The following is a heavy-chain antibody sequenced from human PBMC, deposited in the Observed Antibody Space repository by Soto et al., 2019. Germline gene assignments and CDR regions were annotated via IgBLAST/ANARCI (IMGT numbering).Heavy chain of an antibody. Sequence: QVQLVQSGAEVKKPGSSLKVSCKASGGTFSSHTISWVRLAPGQGLEWMGSTLPILGITNYAQNFQGRVTLTADKSAGTASMELSSLRSEDTAVYYCGISKHDSNFYYYGTDVWGQGTTVTVSS. CDR3: GISKHDSNFYYYGTDV. D-gene: IGHD3-22*01. CDR1: GGTFSSHT. V-gene: IGHV1-69*02. CDR2: TLPILGIT. J-gene: IGHJ6*02.